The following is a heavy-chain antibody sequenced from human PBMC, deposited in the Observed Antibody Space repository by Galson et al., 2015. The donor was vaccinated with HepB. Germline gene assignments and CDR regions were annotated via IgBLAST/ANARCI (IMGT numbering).Heavy chain of an antibody. D-gene: IGHD3-3*01. CDR2: ISYDGSNK. CDR1: GFTFSSYA. CDR3: ARERGDADFWSGQDY. J-gene: IGHJ4*02. V-gene: IGHV3-30-3*01. Sequence: SLRLSCAASGFTFSSYAMHWVRQAPGKGLEWVAVISYDGSNKYYADSVKGRFTISRDNSKNTLYLQMNSLRAEDTAVYYCARERGDADFWSGQDYWGQGTLVTVSS.